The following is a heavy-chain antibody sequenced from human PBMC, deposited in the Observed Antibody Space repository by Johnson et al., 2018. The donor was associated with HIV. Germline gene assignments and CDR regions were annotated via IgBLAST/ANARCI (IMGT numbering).Heavy chain of an antibody. D-gene: IGHD1-26*01. CDR1: GFTFSSYA. Sequence: QVQLVESGGGGVQPGRSLRLSCAASGFTFSSYAMHWVRQAPGKGLEWVAFIRYDGSNKYYVDSVKGRFSISRDNSKNTLYLQMNSLRAEDTAVYYCAKDRRALPSPFDIWGQGTMVTVSS. V-gene: IGHV3-30*02. J-gene: IGHJ3*02. CDR2: IRYDGSNK. CDR3: AKDRRALPSPFDI.